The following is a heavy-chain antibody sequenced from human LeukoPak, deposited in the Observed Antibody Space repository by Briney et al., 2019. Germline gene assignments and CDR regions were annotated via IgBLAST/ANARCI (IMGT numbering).Heavy chain of an antibody. J-gene: IGHJ6*03. V-gene: IGHV3-23*01. CDR1: GFTFSSSA. CDR2: IGGSGDST. Sequence: PGGSLRLSCAASGFTFSSSAMSWVRQAPGKGLEWVSSIGGSGDSTNHADSVKGRFSISRDNSKNTLYLQMNSLRAEDTAVYYCEKGPYSTPYSYMDVGGKGTTVTVPS. CDR3: EKGPYSTPYSYMDV. D-gene: IGHD4-11*01.